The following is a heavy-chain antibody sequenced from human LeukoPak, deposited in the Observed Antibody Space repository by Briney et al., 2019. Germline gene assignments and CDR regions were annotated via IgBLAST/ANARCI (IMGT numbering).Heavy chain of an antibody. J-gene: IGHJ3*02. CDR1: GFTFDDYA. CDR3: ARDLCSSTSCYDAFDI. V-gene: IGHV4-30-2*01. D-gene: IGHD2-2*01. Sequence: LRLSCAASGFTFDDYAMHWVRQAPGKGLEWIGYIYQSGSTYSNPSLKSRVTISVDRSKNQFSLKLSSVTAADTAVYYCARDLCSSTSCYDAFDIWGQGTMVTVSS. CDR2: IYQSGST.